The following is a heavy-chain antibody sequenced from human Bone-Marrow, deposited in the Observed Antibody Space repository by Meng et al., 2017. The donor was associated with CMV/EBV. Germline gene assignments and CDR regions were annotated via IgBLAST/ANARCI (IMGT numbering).Heavy chain of an antibody. Sequence: GESLKISCAASGFTFSSYAMSWVRQAPGKGLEWVSAISGSGGSTYYADSVKGRFTISRDNSKNTLYLQMNSLRAEDTAVYYFSEALGLTGDAFDFWGQGTRVTVSS. V-gene: IGHV3-23*01. CDR2: ISGSGGST. CDR3: SEALGLTGDAFDF. J-gene: IGHJ3*01. D-gene: IGHD1-14*01. CDR1: GFTFSSYA.